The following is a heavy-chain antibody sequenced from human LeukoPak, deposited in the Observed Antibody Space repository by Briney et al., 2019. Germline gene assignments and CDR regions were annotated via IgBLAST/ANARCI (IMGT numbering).Heavy chain of an antibody. D-gene: IGHD6-19*01. CDR3: ARDLGYSSGPNY. CDR2: IKQDGSEK. CDR1: GFTFSSYA. V-gene: IGHV3-7*01. J-gene: IGHJ4*02. Sequence: GGSLRLSCAASGFTFSSYAMSWVRQAPGKGLEWVANIKQDGSEKYYVDSVKGRFTISRDNAKNSLYLQMNSLRAEDTAVYYCARDLGYSSGPNYWGQGTRVTVSS.